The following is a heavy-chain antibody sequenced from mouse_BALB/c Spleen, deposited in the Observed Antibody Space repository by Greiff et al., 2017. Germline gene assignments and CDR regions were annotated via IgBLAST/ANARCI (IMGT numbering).Heavy chain of an antibody. CDR1: GFNIKDYY. CDR3: ARDGGSGGLGAY. CDR2: IDPENGNT. J-gene: IGHJ3*01. D-gene: IGHD1-1*02. Sequence: VQLQQSGAELVRPGALVKLSCKASGFNIKDYYMHWVKQSPEQGLEWIGWIDPENGNTIYDPKFQGKASITADTSSNTAYLQLSSLTSEDTAVYYCARDGGSGGLGAYWGQGTLVTVSA. V-gene: IGHV14-1*02.